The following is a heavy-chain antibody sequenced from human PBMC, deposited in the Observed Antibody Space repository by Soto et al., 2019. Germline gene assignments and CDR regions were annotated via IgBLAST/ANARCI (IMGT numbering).Heavy chain of an antibody. CDR1: GFSLSTSGVG. J-gene: IGHJ6*02. V-gene: IGHV2-5*02. Sequence: QITLKESGPSLVKPTQTLTLTCTFSGFSLSTSGVGVGWILQPPGKALEWLALLFWDYDKRYSPSLKSRLTTXTXTXXNPVVLTMTHMDPVDTATYYCAHRSQNEDSDGMDVWGQGTTVTVSS. D-gene: IGHD1-1*01. CDR3: AHRSQNEDSDGMDV. CDR2: LFWDYDK.